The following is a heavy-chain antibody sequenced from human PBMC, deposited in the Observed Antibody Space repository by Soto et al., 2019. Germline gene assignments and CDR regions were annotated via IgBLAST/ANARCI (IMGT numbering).Heavy chain of an antibody. V-gene: IGHV3-21*01. D-gene: IGHD3-9*01. CDR1: GFSLSTYS. CDR3: ARAPAGIILTGSINFDF. Sequence: GGSLRLSCAASGFSLSTYSMNWVRQAPGKGLEWVASISSRSNYIYYGDSVKGRFNISRDNAKNSLYLQMTSLRAEDTAVYYCARAPAGIILTGSINFDFWGQGTLVTVSS. J-gene: IGHJ4*02. CDR2: ISSRSNYI.